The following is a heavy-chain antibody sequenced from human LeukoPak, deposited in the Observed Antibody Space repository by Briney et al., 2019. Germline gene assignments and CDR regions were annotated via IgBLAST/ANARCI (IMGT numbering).Heavy chain of an antibody. Sequence: GGSLRLSCAASGFTFSGYAMTWVRQAPRKGLEWVSVISGNGETTYYAGSVQGRFTISRDNSKNTLYLQLNSLRAEDTAVYYCAIETELGFDYWGQGTLVTVSS. CDR3: AIETELGFDY. J-gene: IGHJ4*02. D-gene: IGHD7-27*01. CDR1: GFTFSGYA. V-gene: IGHV3-23*01. CDR2: ISGNGETT.